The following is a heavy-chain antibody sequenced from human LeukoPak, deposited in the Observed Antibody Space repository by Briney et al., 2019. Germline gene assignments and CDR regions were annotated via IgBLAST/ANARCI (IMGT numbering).Heavy chain of an antibody. CDR2: ISGSGGST. J-gene: IGHJ5*02. Sequence: GGSLRLSCAASGFTFSSYAMSWVRQAPGKGLGWVSAISGSGGSTYYADSVKGRFTISRDNSKNTLYLQMNSLRAEDTAVYYCAKDRYYDFWSGYSVWFDPWGQGTLVTVSS. CDR1: GFTFSSYA. V-gene: IGHV3-23*01. CDR3: AKDRYYDFWSGYSVWFDP. D-gene: IGHD3-3*01.